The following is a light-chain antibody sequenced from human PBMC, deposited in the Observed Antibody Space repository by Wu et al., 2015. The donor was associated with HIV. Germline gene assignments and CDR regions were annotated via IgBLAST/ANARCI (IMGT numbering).Light chain of an antibody. Sequence: IQLTQSPSSLSASIGDRVTITCRASQDITPYLAWYQQTPGKAPKVLIYDASTLQSGVPSRFSGSGSGTDFTLTISGLHREDFATYYCQQLNSYPLTFGQGTRLEIK. CDR2: DAS. J-gene: IGKJ5*01. V-gene: IGKV1-9*01. CDR3: QQLNSYPLT. CDR1: QDITPY.